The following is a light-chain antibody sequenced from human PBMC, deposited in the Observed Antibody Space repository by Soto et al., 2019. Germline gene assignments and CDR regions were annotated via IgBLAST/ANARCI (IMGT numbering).Light chain of an antibody. V-gene: IGKV3-20*01. CDR3: QQHGSSPIT. CDR2: EAS. J-gene: IGKJ5*01. CDR1: QSVAGAY. Sequence: DIVMTQSPGTLSLSPGDRATLSCRASQSVAGAYVAWYQHRPGQAPRLLISEASSRATGIPDRFSGSGSGTDFTLTIDRLEPEDFAMYYCQQHGSSPITFGQGTRLEI.